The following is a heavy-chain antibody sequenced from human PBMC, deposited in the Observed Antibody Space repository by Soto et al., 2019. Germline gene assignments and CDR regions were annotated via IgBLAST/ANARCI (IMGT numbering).Heavy chain of an antibody. CDR3: ARGWFGPDV. Sequence: GGSLRLSCAASGFTLSGHTMNWVRQAPGKGLVWVSGIDNAGTDSTYADSVKGRFTSSRDNAKNMLYLQMNSLRVEDTAVYYCARGWFGPDVWGKGTTVTAPQ. J-gene: IGHJ6*04. CDR1: GFTLSGHT. V-gene: IGHV3-74*01. D-gene: IGHD3-10*01. CDR2: IDNAGTDS.